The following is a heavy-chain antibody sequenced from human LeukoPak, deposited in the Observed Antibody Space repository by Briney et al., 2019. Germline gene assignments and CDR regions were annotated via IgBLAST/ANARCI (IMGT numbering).Heavy chain of an antibody. Sequence: ASVKVSCKASGGTFSSYAISWVRQAPGQGLEWMGRIIPIFGTANYAQKFQGRVTITTDESTSTAYMELSSLRSEDTAVYYCARDSQDGGYLFDYWGQGTLVTVSS. CDR2: IIPIFGTA. J-gene: IGHJ4*02. D-gene: IGHD3-22*01. V-gene: IGHV1-69*05. CDR1: GGTFSSYA. CDR3: ARDSQDGGYLFDY.